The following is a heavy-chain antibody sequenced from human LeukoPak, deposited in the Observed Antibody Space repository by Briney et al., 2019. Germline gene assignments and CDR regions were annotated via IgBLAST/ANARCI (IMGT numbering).Heavy chain of an antibody. Sequence: PGGSLRLSCAASGFTFSSNYMSWVRQAPGKGLEWVSVIYSDGSTYYADSVKGRFTLSRDNSKNTLYLQMNSLRAEDTAVYYCARAGYSYGYAFDYWGQGTLVTVSS. CDR2: IYSDGST. J-gene: IGHJ4*02. D-gene: IGHD5-18*01. CDR3: ARAGYSYGYAFDY. CDR1: GFTFSSNY. V-gene: IGHV3-53*01.